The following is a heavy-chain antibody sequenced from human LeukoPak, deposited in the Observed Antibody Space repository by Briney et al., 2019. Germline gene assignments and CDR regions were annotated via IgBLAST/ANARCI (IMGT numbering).Heavy chain of an antibody. V-gene: IGHV3-20*01. J-gene: IGHJ4*02. CDR1: GFTFDDYG. D-gene: IGHD3-3*01. CDR2: INWNGGST. CDR3: ARGGYYDFWSGYYAFDY. Sequence: GGSLRLSCAASGFTFDDYGMSWVRQAPGKGLEWVSGINWNGGSTGYADSVKGRFTISRDNAKNSLYLQMNSLRAEDTALYHCARGGYYDFWSGYYAFDYWGQGTLVTVSS.